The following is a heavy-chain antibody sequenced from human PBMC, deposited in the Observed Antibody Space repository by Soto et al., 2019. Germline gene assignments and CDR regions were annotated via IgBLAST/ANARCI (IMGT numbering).Heavy chain of an antibody. J-gene: IGHJ6*02. D-gene: IGHD5-12*01. V-gene: IGHV1-69*13. CDR1: GGTFSSYA. CDR3: ARVLMLRLDYYYGMDV. Sequence: ASVKVSCKASGGTFSSYAISWVRQAPGQGLEWMGGIIPIFGTANYAQKFQGRVTITADESTSTAYMELSSLRSEDTAVYYCARVLMLRLDYYYGMDVWGQGTTVTVSS. CDR2: IIPIFGTA.